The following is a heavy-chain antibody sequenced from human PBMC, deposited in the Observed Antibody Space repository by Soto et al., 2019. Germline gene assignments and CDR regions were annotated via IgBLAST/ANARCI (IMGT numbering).Heavy chain of an antibody. CDR1: GGSISSYY. CDR2: IYYSGST. V-gene: IGHV4-59*01. Sequence: QVQLQESGPGLVKPSETLSLTCTVSGGSISSYYWSWIRQPPGKGLEWIGYIYYSGSTNYNPSLKSRVTISVDTSKNQFSLKLSSVTAADTAVYYCARSWFGELLPNYYFDYWGQGTLVTVSS. J-gene: IGHJ4*02. D-gene: IGHD3-10*01. CDR3: ARSWFGELLPNYYFDY.